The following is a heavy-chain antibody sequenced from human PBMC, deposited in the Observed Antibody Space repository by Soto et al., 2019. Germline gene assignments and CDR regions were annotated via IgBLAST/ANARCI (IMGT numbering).Heavy chain of an antibody. CDR2: GSHDGKTE. J-gene: IGHJ5*02. D-gene: IGHD6-19*01. CDR1: GFIFNSYA. CDR3: AREDFRQGLDTKNRFDP. Sequence: QVQLVESGGGVVQPGRSLRLSCEASGFIFNSYAMHWVRRAPGRVLAWLGVGSHDGKTEYYADSVKGRFPISRDRANNTLYLQMKSLRVEDTDVYYWAREDFRQGLDTKNRFDPWGQGTLVTVSS. V-gene: IGHV3-30*04.